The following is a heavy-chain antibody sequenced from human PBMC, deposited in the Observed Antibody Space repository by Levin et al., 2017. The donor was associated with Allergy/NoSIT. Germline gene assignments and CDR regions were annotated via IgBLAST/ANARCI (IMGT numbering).Heavy chain of an antibody. Sequence: ETLSLTCAASGFTFNNYAMSWVRQAPGKGLEWVSAIINSGVGTYYADSVKGRFTISRDNSKNTMYLQMNSLRAEDTAVYFCAKDAIRGSDQPYYFAYWGQGTLVTASS. V-gene: IGHV3-23*01. CDR3: AKDAIRGSDQPYYFAY. J-gene: IGHJ4*02. D-gene: IGHD6-19*01. CDR1: GFTFNNYA. CDR2: IINSGVGT.